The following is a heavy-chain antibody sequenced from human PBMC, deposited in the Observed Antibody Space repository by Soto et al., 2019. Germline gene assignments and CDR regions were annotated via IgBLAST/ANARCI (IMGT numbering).Heavy chain of an antibody. V-gene: IGHV3-21*02. Sequence: EVQLVESGGGLVKPGGSLRLSCAGSGFTFSSYKINWVRQAPGQGLEWVSYIGSSDIYTYYADSLKGRLITSRDNANNSVYLQINSTRAEDTAVYYCARDQVGMDVWGQGTRSPSP. CDR3: ARDQVGMDV. J-gene: IGHJ6*02. CDR2: IGSSDIYT. CDR1: GFTFSSYK.